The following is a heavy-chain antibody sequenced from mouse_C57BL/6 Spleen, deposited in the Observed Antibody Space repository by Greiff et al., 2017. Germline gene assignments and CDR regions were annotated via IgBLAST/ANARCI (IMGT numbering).Heavy chain of an antibody. J-gene: IGHJ4*01. CDR2: ISSGSSTI. V-gene: IGHV5-17*01. D-gene: IGHD1-1*01. Sequence: EVMLVESGGGLVKPGGSLKLSCAASGFTFSDYGMHWVRQAPEKGLEWVAYISSGSSTIYYADTVKGRVTISRDNAKNTLFLQMTSLRSEDTAMYYCARPGYYYGSSYMSAMDYWGQGTSVTVSS. CDR3: ARPGYYYGSSYMSAMDY. CDR1: GFTFSDYG.